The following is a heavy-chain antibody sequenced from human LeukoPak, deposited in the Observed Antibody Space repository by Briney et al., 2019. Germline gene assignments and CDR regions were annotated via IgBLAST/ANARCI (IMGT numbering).Heavy chain of an antibody. J-gene: IGHJ3*02. CDR2: ISAYNGNT. D-gene: IGHD6-19*01. CDR1: GYTFTSYG. Sequence: ASVKVSCKASGYTFTSYGISWVRQAPGQGLEWMGWISAYNGNTNYAQKLQGRVTMTTDTSTSTAYMELRSLRSDDTAVYYCARDAHSSGWYYAFDIWGQGTMVTVSS. V-gene: IGHV1-18*01. CDR3: ARDAHSSGWYYAFDI.